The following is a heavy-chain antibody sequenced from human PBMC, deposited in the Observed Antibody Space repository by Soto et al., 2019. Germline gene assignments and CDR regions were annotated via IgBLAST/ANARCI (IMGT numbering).Heavy chain of an antibody. D-gene: IGHD3-3*01. J-gene: IGHJ4*02. V-gene: IGHV1-18*01. Sequence: ASVKVSCKASGYTFTSYGISWVRQAPGQGLEWMGWISAYNGNTNYAQKLQGRVTMTTDTSTSTAYMELRSLRSDDTAVYYCARSSIGRFLEWLLFDYWGQGTLVTVSS. CDR3: ARSSIGRFLEWLLFDY. CDR2: ISAYNGNT. CDR1: GYTFTSYG.